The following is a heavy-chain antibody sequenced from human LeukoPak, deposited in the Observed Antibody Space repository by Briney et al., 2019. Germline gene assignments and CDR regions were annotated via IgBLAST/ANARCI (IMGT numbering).Heavy chain of an antibody. V-gene: IGHV4-30-4*01. Sequence: SETLSLTCTVSGGSISSGDYYWSWIRQPPGKGLEWIGYIYYSGSTYYNPSLKSRVTISVDTSKNQFSLKLSSVTAADTAVHYCASALMYYDILTGYTDIYYYYYGMDVWGKGTTVTVSS. J-gene: IGHJ6*04. CDR1: GGSISSGDYY. CDR2: IYYSGST. CDR3: ASALMYYDILTGYTDIYYYYYGMDV. D-gene: IGHD3-9*01.